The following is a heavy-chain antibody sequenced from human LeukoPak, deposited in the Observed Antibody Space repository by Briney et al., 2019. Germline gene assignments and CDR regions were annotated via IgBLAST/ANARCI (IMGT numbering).Heavy chain of an antibody. CDR1: GLTVSSNY. J-gene: IGHJ6*02. CDR2: IYSGSST. V-gene: IGHV3-53*01. D-gene: IGHD2-2*01. CDR3: ASQLFPNGMDV. Sequence: GGSLGLSCAASGLTVSSNYMSWVRQAPGKGLECVTVIYSGSSTYYADSVKGRFTISRDNSKNTLYLQMNSLRAEDTAMYYCASQLFPNGMDVWGQGTTVTVSS.